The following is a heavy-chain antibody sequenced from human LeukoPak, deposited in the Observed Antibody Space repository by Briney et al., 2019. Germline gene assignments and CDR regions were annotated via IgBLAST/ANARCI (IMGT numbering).Heavy chain of an antibody. D-gene: IGHD3-3*01. Sequence: PGGSLRLSCAASGFTFSSYEMNWVRQAPGKGLEWVSYISSSGSTIYYADSVKGRFTISRDNAKNSLYLQMNSLRAEDTAVYYCARANDFWSGYYPDFDYWGQGTLVTVSS. CDR1: GFTFSSYE. J-gene: IGHJ4*02. CDR2: ISSSGSTI. CDR3: ARANDFWSGYYPDFDY. V-gene: IGHV3-48*03.